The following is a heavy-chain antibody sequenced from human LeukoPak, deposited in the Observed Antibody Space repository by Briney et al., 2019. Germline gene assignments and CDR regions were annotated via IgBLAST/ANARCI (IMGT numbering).Heavy chain of an antibody. CDR3: TRDRHNWNDAFDY. J-gene: IGHJ4*02. CDR2: IRSKAYGGTT. CDR1: GFTFGDYA. Sequence: GGSLRLSCTASGFTFGDYAMSWVRQAPGKGLEWVGFIRSKAYGGTTEYAASVKGRFTISRDDSKSIAYLQLNSLKTEDTAVYYCTRDRHNWNDAFDYWGQGTLVTVSS. V-gene: IGHV3-49*04. D-gene: IGHD1-20*01.